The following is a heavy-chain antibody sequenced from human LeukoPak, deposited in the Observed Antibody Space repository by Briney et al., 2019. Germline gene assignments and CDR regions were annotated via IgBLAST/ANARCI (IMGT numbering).Heavy chain of an antibody. J-gene: IGHJ4*02. CDR3: ARDPGSSAFDY. CDR2: INQDESVK. V-gene: IGHV3-7*01. CDR1: GFTFSNYW. Sequence: GGSLRLSCTASGFTFSNYWMTWGRQAPGKGLEFVANINQDESVKTYVESVKGRFTISRDNAENSLHLKMNSLRAEDTAVYYCARDPGSSAFDYWGQGTLVTVSS. D-gene: IGHD5/OR15-5a*01.